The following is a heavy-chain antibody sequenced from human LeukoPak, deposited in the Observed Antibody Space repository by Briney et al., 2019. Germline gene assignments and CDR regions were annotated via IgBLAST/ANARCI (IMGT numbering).Heavy chain of an antibody. Sequence: GGSLRLSCAASGFTVSSSYMSWVRQAPGKGLEWVSIVYSGGSTYYADSVKGRFTISRDNSKSTLYLQMNSLRAEDTAVYYCARDGGYTYGYGYSYYYSMDVWGQGTTVTVSS. CDR3: ARDGGYTYGYGYSYYYSMDV. J-gene: IGHJ6*02. D-gene: IGHD5-18*01. CDR1: GFTVSSSY. V-gene: IGHV3-66*01. CDR2: VYSGGST.